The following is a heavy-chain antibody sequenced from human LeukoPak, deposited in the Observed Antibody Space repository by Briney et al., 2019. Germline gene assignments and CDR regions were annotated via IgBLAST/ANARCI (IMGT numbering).Heavy chain of an antibody. J-gene: IGHJ6*02. CDR1: GGSFSGYY. Sequence: PSETLSLTCAVYGGSFSGYYWSWIRQPPGKGLEWIGEINHSGSTNYNPSLESRVTISLDTSKNQFSLQLSSVTAADTAVYFCARLHEKYYYYGMDVWGQGTTVTVSS. D-gene: IGHD4-11*01. V-gene: IGHV4-34*01. CDR2: INHSGST. CDR3: ARLHEKYYYYGMDV.